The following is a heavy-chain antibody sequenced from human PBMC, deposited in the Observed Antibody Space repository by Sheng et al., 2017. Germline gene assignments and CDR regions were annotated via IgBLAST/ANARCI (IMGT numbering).Heavy chain of an antibody. CDR1: GSTVSSNY. D-gene: IGHD6-13*01. CDR2: IYSGGTT. CDR3: AREVGSTWEYSFDY. J-gene: IGHJ4*02. Sequence: EVQLVETGGGLIQPGGSRRDSPVQPLGSTVSSNYMNWVRQAPGKGLEWVSVIYSGGTTYYADSVKGRFTVSRDNSKNTVYLQMNSLRAEDTAVYYCAREVGSTWEYSFDYWGQGTLVTVSS. V-gene: IGHV3-53*02.